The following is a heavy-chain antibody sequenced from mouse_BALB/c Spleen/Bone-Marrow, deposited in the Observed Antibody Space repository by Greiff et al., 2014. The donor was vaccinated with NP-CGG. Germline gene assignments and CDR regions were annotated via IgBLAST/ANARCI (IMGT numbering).Heavy chain of an antibody. Sequence: LQESGAELMKPGASVKISCKATGYTFSSYWIEWVKQRPGHGLEWIGEILPGSGSTIYNEKFKGKATFTADTSSNTACMQLSSLTSEDSAVYYCAREDYYGSSYFDYWGQGTTLTVSS. CDR2: ILPGSGST. D-gene: IGHD1-1*01. CDR3: AREDYYGSSYFDY. CDR1: GYTFSSYW. V-gene: IGHV1-9*01. J-gene: IGHJ2*01.